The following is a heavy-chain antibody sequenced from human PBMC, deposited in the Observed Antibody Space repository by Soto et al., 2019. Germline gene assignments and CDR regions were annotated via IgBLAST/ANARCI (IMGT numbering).Heavy chain of an antibody. Sequence: EVQLVESGGGLVQPGRSLRLSCAASGFTFSSYAMHWVRQAPGKGLEYVSAISGNGGSTYYVNSVKGRFTISRDNSKNTVYLQMGRQIAVDMCVCDCAGGTLGWLFVLWGRGTLVSVSS. CDR2: ISGNGGST. CDR1: GFTFSSYA. CDR3: AGGTLGWLFVL. V-gene: IGHV3-64*01. J-gene: IGHJ2*01.